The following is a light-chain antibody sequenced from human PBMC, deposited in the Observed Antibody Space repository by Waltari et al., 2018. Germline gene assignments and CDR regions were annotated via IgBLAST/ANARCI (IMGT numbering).Light chain of an antibody. V-gene: IGLV1-40*01. J-gene: IGLJ3*02. Sequence: QQSPGTAPKHLNYENNNRPSGVPDRFSGARSGTSPSRAITGLQAEDEADYYCQSYDNSLTGWVFGGGTKLTVL. CDR3: QSYDNSLTGWV. CDR2: ENN.